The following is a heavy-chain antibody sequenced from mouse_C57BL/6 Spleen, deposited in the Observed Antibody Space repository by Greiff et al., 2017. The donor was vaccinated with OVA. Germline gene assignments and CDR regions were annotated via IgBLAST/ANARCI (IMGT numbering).Heavy chain of an antibody. V-gene: IGHV3-6*01. Sequence: EVQLLQPGPGLVKPSQSLSLTCSVTGYSITSGYYRNLMRQFPGNKLECMGYIPYDGSNNYNPSLKNQTSITRDTSTNQFFLKLSSVTTEDTATYYCARDDYSGSSSFDYWGQGTTLTVSS. J-gene: IGHJ2*01. CDR1: GYSITSGYY. D-gene: IGHD1-1*01. CDR2: IPYDGSN. CDR3: ARDDYSGSSSFDY.